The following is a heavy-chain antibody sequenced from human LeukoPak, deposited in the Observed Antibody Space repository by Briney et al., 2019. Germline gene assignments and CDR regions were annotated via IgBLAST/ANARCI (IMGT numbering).Heavy chain of an antibody. Sequence: ASVKVSCKASGYTFTGYYMHWVRQAPGQGLEWMGWINPNSGGTNYAQKLQGRVTMTRDTSISTAYMELSRLRSDDTAVYYCARERQWLANWFDPWGQGTLVTVSS. J-gene: IGHJ5*02. CDR1: GYTFTGYY. CDR2: INPNSGGT. CDR3: ARERQWLANWFDP. V-gene: IGHV1-2*02. D-gene: IGHD6-19*01.